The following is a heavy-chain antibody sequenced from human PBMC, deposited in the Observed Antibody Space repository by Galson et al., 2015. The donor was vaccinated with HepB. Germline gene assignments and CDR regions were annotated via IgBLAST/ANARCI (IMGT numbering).Heavy chain of an antibody. V-gene: IGHV4-34*01. CDR3: AGSIAAAGFYYYGMDV. CDR2: INHSGST. D-gene: IGHD6-13*01. CDR1: GGSFSGYY. J-gene: IGHJ6*02. Sequence: SGGSFSGYYWSWIRQPPGKGLEWIGEINHSGSTNYNPSLKSRVTISVDTSKNQFSLKLSSVTAADTAVYYCAGSIAAAGFYYYGMDVWGQGTTVTVSS.